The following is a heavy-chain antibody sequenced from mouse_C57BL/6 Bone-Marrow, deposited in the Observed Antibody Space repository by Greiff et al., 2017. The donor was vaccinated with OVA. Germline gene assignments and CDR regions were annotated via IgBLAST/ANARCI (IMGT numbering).Heavy chain of an antibody. CDR3: TTGVITTVVEGEDYFDY. CDR1: GFNIKDYY. V-gene: IGHV14-1*01. Sequence: EVQLQQSGAELVRPGASVKLSCTASGFNIKDYYMHWVKQRPEQGLEWIGRIDPEDGDTEYAPKFQGKATMTADTSSNTAYLQLSSLTSEDTAVYYCTTGVITTVVEGEDYFDYWGQGTTLTVSS. D-gene: IGHD1-1*01. J-gene: IGHJ2*01. CDR2: IDPEDGDT.